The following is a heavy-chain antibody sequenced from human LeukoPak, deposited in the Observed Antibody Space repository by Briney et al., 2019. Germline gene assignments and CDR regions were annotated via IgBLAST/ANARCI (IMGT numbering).Heavy chain of an antibody. J-gene: IGHJ4*02. CDR3: ARDREPWNDDGFDY. Sequence: PSETLSLTCTVSGGSISRSSYYWSWIRQPAGKGLEWIGRIYISGSTNYNPSLKSRVTMSVDTSKNQFSLKLSSVTAADTAVYYCARDREPWNDDGFDYWGQGPLVTVSS. CDR2: IYISGST. V-gene: IGHV4-61*02. CDR1: GGSISRSSYY. D-gene: IGHD1-1*01.